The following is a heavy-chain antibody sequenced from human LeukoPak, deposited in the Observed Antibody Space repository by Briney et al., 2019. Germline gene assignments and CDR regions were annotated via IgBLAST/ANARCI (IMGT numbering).Heavy chain of an antibody. CDR2: ISSSSSYI. CDR3: ARSQIVEFDY. J-gene: IGHJ4*02. V-gene: IGHV3-21*01. CDR1: GFTFNTYS. D-gene: IGHD1-26*01. Sequence: GGSLRLSCAASGFTFNTYSMNWVRQAPGKGLEWVSSISSSSSYIYYADSVKGRFTISRDNAKNSLYLQMNSLRAENTAVYYCARSQIVEFDYWGQGTLVTVSS.